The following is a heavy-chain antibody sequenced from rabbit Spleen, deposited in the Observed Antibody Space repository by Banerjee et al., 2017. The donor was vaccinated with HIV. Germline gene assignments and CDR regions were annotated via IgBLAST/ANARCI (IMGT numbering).Heavy chain of an antibody. V-gene: IGHV1S40*01. CDR1: GFSFSNSYY. Sequence: QSLEESGGGLVKPEGSLTLTCTASGFSFSNSYYMCWVRQAPGKGLEWIGCIDVGSTGFTYYASWAKGRFTISKTSSTTVTLQMTSLTAADTATYFCARDTASSFSSYGMDLWGPGTLVTVS. D-gene: IGHD8-1*01. CDR2: IDVGSTGFT. J-gene: IGHJ6*01. CDR3: ARDTASSFSSYGMDL.